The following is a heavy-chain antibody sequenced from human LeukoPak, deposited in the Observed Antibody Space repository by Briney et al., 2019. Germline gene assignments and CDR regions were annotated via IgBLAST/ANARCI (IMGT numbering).Heavy chain of an antibody. CDR1: GFTFSSYS. V-gene: IGHV3-21*01. Sequence: GGSLRLSCAASGFTFSSYSMNWVRQAPGKGLEWVSSISSRSSYIYYADSVKGRFTISRDNAKNSLYLQMNSLRAEDTAVYYCAREGPYGDYFDYWGQGTLVTVSS. CDR2: ISSRSSYI. D-gene: IGHD4-17*01. J-gene: IGHJ4*02. CDR3: AREGPYGDYFDY.